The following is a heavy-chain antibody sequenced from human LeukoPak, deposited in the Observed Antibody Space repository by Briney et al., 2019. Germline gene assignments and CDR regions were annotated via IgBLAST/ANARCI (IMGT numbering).Heavy chain of an antibody. Sequence: ASVKVSCKASGYTFTSYYMHWVRQAPGQGLEWMGIINPSGGSTSYAQKLQGRVTMTTDTSTSTAYMELRSLRSDDTAVYYCARDFRSIATTGYWGQGTLVTVSS. CDR1: GYTFTSYY. V-gene: IGHV1-46*01. D-gene: IGHD6-6*01. J-gene: IGHJ4*02. CDR3: ARDFRSIATTGY. CDR2: INPSGGST.